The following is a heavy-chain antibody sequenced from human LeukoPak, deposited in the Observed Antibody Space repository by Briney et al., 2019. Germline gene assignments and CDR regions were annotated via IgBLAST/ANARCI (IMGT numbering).Heavy chain of an antibody. D-gene: IGHD4-17*01. CDR2: ISWNSNNI. CDR1: GFTFDDYA. J-gene: IGHJ4*02. V-gene: IGHV3-9*01. CDR3: AKVAGDRNYFDY. Sequence: GGSLRLSCAASGFTFDDYAMHWVRQAPGKGLEWVSGISWNSNNIDYADSVKGRFTISRDNAKNSLYLQMNSLRADDTALYYCAKVAGDRNYFDYWGQGTLDTVSS.